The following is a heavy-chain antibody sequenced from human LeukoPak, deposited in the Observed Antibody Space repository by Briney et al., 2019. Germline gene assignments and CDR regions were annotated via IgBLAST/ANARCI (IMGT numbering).Heavy chain of an antibody. CDR1: GYTLTELS. V-gene: IGHV1-24*01. Sequence: SVKVSCKVSGYTLTELSMHWVRQAPGKGLEWMGGFDPEDGETIYAQKFQGRVTMTEDTSTDTAYMELSSLRSEDTAVYYCATDRHGWLYSSSLTPLCYWGQGTLVTVSS. D-gene: IGHD6-13*01. CDR2: FDPEDGET. CDR3: ATDRHGWLYSSSLTPLCY. J-gene: IGHJ4*02.